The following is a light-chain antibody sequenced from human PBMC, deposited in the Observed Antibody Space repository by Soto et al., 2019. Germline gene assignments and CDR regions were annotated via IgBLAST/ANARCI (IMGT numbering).Light chain of an antibody. Sequence: QSALTQPASVPGSPGQSITISCAGTSSKVGGYDYVSWYQQHPGKAPKLMIYDVSNRPSGVSDRFSASKSGNTASLTISGLQGEDEADYYCSSFTSSSSRVFGNGTKVTVL. V-gene: IGLV2-14*03. CDR3: SSFTSSSSRV. CDR1: SSKVGGYDY. J-gene: IGLJ1*01. CDR2: DVS.